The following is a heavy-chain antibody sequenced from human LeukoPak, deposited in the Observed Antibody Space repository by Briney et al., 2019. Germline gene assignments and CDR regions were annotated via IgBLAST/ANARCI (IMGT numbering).Heavy chain of an antibody. CDR3: ARSRNWNYVRAFDI. CDR2: IYHSGST. Sequence: PSETLSLTCAVSGYSISSGYYWGWIRQPPGKGRDWIGSIYHSGSTYYNPSLKSRVTISVDTSKNQFSLKLSSVTAADTAVFYCARSRNWNYVRAFDIWGQGTVVTVSS. J-gene: IGHJ3*02. V-gene: IGHV4-38-2*01. CDR1: GYSISSGYY. D-gene: IGHD1-7*01.